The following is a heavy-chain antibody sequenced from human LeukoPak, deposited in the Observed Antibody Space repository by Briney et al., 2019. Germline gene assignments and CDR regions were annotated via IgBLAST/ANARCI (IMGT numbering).Heavy chain of an antibody. CDR3: VQVGSWHYIDY. V-gene: IGHV3-64D*06. D-gene: IGHD6-13*01. CDR2: ITSNGDRT. Sequence: GGSLSLSCSASGFTFSSYGMHWVRQAPGKGLEYVSVITSNGDRTSYADSVKGRFTISRDNSKNTLYLQMSSLRAEDTAVYYCVQVGSWHYIDYWGQGTLVTVSS. J-gene: IGHJ4*02. CDR1: GFTFSSYG.